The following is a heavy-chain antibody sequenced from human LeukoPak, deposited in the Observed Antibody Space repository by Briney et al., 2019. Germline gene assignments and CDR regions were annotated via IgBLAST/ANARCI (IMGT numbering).Heavy chain of an antibody. CDR1: GFIFSTYA. CDR3: AFPTIAATGRGSGFDY. J-gene: IGHJ4*02. Sequence: PGGSLRLSCAASGFIFSTYAMSWVRQTPGKGLEWVSGISGNGGSADYADSVKGRFTISRDNSKNIVYLQVNSLRAEDTAVYYCAFPTIAATGRGSGFDYWGQGTLVTVSS. CDR2: ISGNGGSA. D-gene: IGHD6-13*01. V-gene: IGHV3-23*01.